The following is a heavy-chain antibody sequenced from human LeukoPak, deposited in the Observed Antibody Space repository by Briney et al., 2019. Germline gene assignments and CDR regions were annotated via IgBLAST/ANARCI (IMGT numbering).Heavy chain of an antibody. V-gene: IGHV3-7*01. CDR1: GFTFSSYW. J-gene: IGHJ4*02. CDR3: AREWAGPSFDY. CDR2: IKQDGSEK. Sequence: GGSLRLSCAASGFTFSSYWMSWVRQAPGKGLEWVANIKQDGSEKSYADSVEGRFTISRDNTKNSLYLQMNSLRAEDTAVYFCAREWAGPSFDYWGQGTLVTVSS. D-gene: IGHD6-19*01.